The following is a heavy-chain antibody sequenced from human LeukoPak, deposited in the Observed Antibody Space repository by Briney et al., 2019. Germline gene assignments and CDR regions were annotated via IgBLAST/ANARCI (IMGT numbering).Heavy chain of an antibody. J-gene: IGHJ4*02. V-gene: IGHV4-59*01. Sequence: KTSETLSLTCTVSGGSISSYYWSWIRQPPGKGLEWIGYIYYSGSTNYNPSLKSRVTISVDTSKNQFSLKLSSVTAADTAVYYCARFRKRPGEAFDYWGQGTLVTVSS. D-gene: IGHD7-27*01. CDR2: IYYSGST. CDR3: ARFRKRPGEAFDY. CDR1: GGSISSYY.